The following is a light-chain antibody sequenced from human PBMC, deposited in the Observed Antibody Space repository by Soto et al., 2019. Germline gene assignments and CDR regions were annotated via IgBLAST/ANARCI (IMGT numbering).Light chain of an antibody. Sequence: DIQMTQSPSSLSASVGDRVTITCRASQSISNYLAWYQQKPGKVPKLLIYAASTLQPGAPSRFSGSGSGTDFTLTISSLQPEDVATYYCQKYNSVPLTFGGGTKVEIK. CDR1: QSISNY. CDR2: AAS. CDR3: QKYNSVPLT. V-gene: IGKV1-27*01. J-gene: IGKJ4*01.